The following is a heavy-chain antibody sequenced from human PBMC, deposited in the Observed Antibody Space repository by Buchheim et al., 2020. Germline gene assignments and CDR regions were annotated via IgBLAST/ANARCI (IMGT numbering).Heavy chain of an antibody. D-gene: IGHD2-8*01. CDR1: GGSVSGDNYY. CDR2: IYHDGRT. J-gene: IGHJ3*02. V-gene: IGHV4-61*03. Sequence: QVQLQESGPGLVKPSETLSLTCTVSGGSVSGDNYYWTWIRQPPGKELEWIGYIYHDGRTNYNSSLKSRVTISVDTSRSHLSLKVTSVTAADTAIYFCARDARTTYGLDIWGQGT. CDR3: ARDARTTYGLDI.